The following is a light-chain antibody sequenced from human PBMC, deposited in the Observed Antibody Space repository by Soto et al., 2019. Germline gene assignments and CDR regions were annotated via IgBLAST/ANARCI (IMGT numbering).Light chain of an antibody. V-gene: IGKV3-20*01. CDR2: GAS. CDR3: QQYGSSPIS. Sequence: EIVLTKSADTLTLSPGERATLSSRVSQSVSSSYLAWYQQEPGQAPRLLIYGASTRATGIPDRFSGSGSGTDFTLTISRLEPEDFAVYYCQQYGSSPISFGQGTRLEI. J-gene: IGKJ5*01. CDR1: QSVSSSY.